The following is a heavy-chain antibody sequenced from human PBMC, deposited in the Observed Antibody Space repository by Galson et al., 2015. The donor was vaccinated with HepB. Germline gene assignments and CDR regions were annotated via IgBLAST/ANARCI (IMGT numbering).Heavy chain of an antibody. CDR1: GFTFSDYY. D-gene: IGHD6-13*01. J-gene: IGHJ4*02. V-gene: IGHV3-11*06. CDR3: AKAHGGYSSSWQDFDY. CDR2: ISSTTIYT. Sequence: SLRLSCAASGFTFSDYYMSWIRQAPGKGLEWVSYISSTTIYTDYADSVKGRFTISRDNSKNTLYLQMNSLRAEDTAVYYCAKAHGGYSSSWQDFDYWGQGTLVTVSS.